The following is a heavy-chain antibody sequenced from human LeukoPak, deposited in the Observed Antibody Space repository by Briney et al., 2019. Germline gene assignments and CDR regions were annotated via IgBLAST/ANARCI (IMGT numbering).Heavy chain of an antibody. CDR1: GYTFTGYY. D-gene: IGHD2-15*01. CDR2: INPDSGGT. CDR3: ARGAVVVVAANIRGDYYYYYMDV. J-gene: IGHJ6*03. Sequence: ASVKVSCKASGYTFTGYYIHWVRQAPGQGLEWMGWINPDSGGTKYAQKFQGRVTMTRDTSISTSYMELSRLRSDDTALYYCARGAVVVVAANIRGDYYYYYMDVWGKGTTVTISS. V-gene: IGHV1-2*02.